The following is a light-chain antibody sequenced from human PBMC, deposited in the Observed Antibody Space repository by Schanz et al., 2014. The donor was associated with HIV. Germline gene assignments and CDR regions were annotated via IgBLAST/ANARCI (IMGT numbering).Light chain of an antibody. V-gene: IGKV3-20*01. Sequence: EIVMTQSAATLSVSPGERVTLSCRASQSLSSNLAWYQQKPGQAPSLLIYGASSRATGIPDRFSGSGSGTDFTLTISRLEPEDFAVYYCQQYGSSPTFGQGTKLEIK. J-gene: IGKJ2*01. CDR1: QSLSSN. CDR2: GAS. CDR3: QQYGSSPT.